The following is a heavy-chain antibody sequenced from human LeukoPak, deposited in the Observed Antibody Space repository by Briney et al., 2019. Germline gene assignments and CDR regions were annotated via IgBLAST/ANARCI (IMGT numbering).Heavy chain of an antibody. CDR1: GFTVSSNY. CDR2: IYSGGST. J-gene: IGHJ4*02. CDR3: AKWELLRPYTFDY. V-gene: IGHV3-53*01. Sequence: GGSLRLSCAASGFTVSSNYMSWVRQAPGKGLEWVSVIYSGGSTYYADSVKGRFTISRDNSKNTLYLQMNSLRAEDTAVYYCAKWELLRPYTFDYWGQGTLVTVSS. D-gene: IGHD1-26*01.